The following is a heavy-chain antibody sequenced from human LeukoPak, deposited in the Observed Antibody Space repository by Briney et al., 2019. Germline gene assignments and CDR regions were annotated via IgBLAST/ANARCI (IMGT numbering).Heavy chain of an antibody. CDR1: GFTFSSYS. CDR2: ISSSSYI. CDR3: ASRGYSGYYNWFDP. D-gene: IGHD5-12*01. V-gene: IGHV3-21*01. J-gene: IGHJ5*02. Sequence: GGSLRLXCAASGFTFSSYSMNWVRQAPGKGLEWVSSISSSSYIYYADSVKGRFTISRDNAKNSLYLQMNSLRAEDTAVYYCASRGYSGYYNWFDPWGQGTLVTVSS.